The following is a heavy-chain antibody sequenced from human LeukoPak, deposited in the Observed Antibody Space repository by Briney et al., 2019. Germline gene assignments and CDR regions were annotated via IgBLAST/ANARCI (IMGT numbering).Heavy chain of an antibody. V-gene: IGHV1-2*02. CDR3: ARVRNSGFRYVDS. CDR1: GYTFTGYY. J-gene: IGHJ4*02. D-gene: IGHD5-12*01. Sequence: ASVKVSCKASGYTFTGYYMHWVRQAPGQGLEWMGWINPNSGGTNYAQKFQGRVTMTRDTSTSTAYMDLRSLRSDDTAVYYCARVRNSGFRYVDSWGQGTLVTVSS. CDR2: INPNSGGT.